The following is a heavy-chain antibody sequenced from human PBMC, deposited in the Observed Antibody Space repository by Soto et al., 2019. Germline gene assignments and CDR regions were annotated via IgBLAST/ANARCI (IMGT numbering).Heavy chain of an antibody. J-gene: IGHJ4*02. V-gene: IGHV3-23*01. CDR3: AKAHALLDDYNLNC. D-gene: IGHD4-4*01. CDR1: GFTFSNYA. Sequence: EVQLLESGGGLVQPGGSLRLSCAASGFTFSNYAMNWVRQAPGKGLEWVSTISGSGDSTYYADSVKGRFTISRDNSKNTLDLQMNSLRAEDTAVYYCAKAHALLDDYNLNCWGQGSLVTVSS. CDR2: ISGSGDST.